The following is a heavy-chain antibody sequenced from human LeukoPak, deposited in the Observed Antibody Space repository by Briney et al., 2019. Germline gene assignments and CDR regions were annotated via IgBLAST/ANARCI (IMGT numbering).Heavy chain of an antibody. D-gene: IGHD2-15*01. CDR2: ISSNGGST. CDR1: GFTFSRYA. CDR3: LGYCSGGSCYEDDY. Sequence: GGSRRLSCSASGFTFSRYAMHGVRQAPGKGLEYVSAISSNGGSTYYADSVKGRFTISRDNSKNTLYLQMSSLRAEDTAVYYCLGYCSGGSCYEDDYWGQGTLVTVSS. V-gene: IGHV3-64D*06. J-gene: IGHJ4*02.